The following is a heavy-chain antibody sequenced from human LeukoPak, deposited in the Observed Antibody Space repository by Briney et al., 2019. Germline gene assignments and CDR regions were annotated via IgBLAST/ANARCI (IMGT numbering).Heavy chain of an antibody. CDR2: IYPGDSDT. Sequence: GESLKISCKGSGYSFTSYWICWVRQMPGKGLEWMGSIYPGDSDTRYSPSFQGQVTISADTSISTAYLQWSSLKASDTAMYYCARHVYTELDWVDPGAQGTLVTVSS. D-gene: IGHD1-7*01. J-gene: IGHJ5*02. CDR1: GYSFTSYW. CDR3: ARHVYTELDWVDP. V-gene: IGHV5-51*01.